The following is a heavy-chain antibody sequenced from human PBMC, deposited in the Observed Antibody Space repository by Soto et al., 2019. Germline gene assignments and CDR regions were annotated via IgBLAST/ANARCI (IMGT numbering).Heavy chain of an antibody. D-gene: IGHD4-17*01. Sequence: QVQLQESGPGLVKPSQMLSLTCTVSGGSISSGDYSWSWIRQHPGKGLEWIGFIHYSGSTYYNPSLKGRVTISVDTSKHQCYRKVSSVNVADTPVYYCARAPPTVTTSRGAFDCWGRGTLVTVSS. J-gene: IGHJ4*02. V-gene: IGHV4-31*03. CDR1: GGSISSGDYS. CDR2: IHYSGST. CDR3: ARAPPTVTTSRGAFDC.